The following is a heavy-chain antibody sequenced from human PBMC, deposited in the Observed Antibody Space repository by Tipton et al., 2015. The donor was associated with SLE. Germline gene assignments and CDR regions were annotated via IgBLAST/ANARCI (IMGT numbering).Heavy chain of an antibody. J-gene: IGHJ3*01. D-gene: IGHD3-16*01. CDR1: GDSITSGGYY. Sequence: GPVKPSETLSLTCTVSGDSITSGGYYWGWIRQPPGKGLEWIDSISHTWTTYVTPSLESRLTMSVETSRSRFSLNLTSVTAADTGVYFCARATNWGFHGAFDFWGQGTPVTVSS. CDR2: ISHTWTT. CDR3: ARATNWGFHGAFDF. V-gene: IGHV4-38-2*02.